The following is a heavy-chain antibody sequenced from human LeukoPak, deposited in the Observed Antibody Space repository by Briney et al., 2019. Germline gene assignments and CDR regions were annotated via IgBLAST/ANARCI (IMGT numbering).Heavy chain of an antibody. CDR3: AKEWTSMTYFDY. CDR2: IGGRDGST. Sequence: GGSLRLSCAASGFTFSSYGMSWVRQAPGKGLEWVSAIGGRDGSTYYADSVKGRFTISRDNSKNTLYLQMNRLRAEDTAVYYCAKEWTSMTYFDYWGQGTLVTVSS. V-gene: IGHV3-23*01. J-gene: IGHJ4*02. D-gene: IGHD2/OR15-2a*01. CDR1: GFTFSSYG.